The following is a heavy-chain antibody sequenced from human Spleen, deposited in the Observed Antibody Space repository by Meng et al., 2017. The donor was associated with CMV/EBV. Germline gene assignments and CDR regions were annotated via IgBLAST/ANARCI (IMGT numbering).Heavy chain of an antibody. CDR3: VRDLVGNRDS. D-gene: IGHD1-14*01. V-gene: IGHV3-74*03. J-gene: IGHJ5*01. CDR2: IDTYGTVT. CDR1: GFTFSDYW. Sequence: LVESGGGLVRPGGSLRLSCADSGFTFSDYWMHWVRQAPGEGPVWVSRIDTYGTVTSYAESVRGRFTISRDNSKKTLYLQMNDLRAGDSGVYYCVRDLVGNRDSWGHGTLAPSPQ.